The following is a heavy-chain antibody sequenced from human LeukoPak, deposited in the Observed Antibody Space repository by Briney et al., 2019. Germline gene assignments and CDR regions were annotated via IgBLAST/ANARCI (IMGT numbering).Heavy chain of an antibody. J-gene: IGHJ4*02. Sequence: GGSLRLSGAASGFTFSSYAMSWVRQAPGKGLEWVSAISGSGGSTYYADSVKGRFTISRDNSKNTLYLQMNSLRAEDTAVYYCAKDGIVGATRDYFDYWGQGTLVTVSS. D-gene: IGHD1-26*01. CDR3: AKDGIVGATRDYFDY. V-gene: IGHV3-23*01. CDR1: GFTFSSYA. CDR2: ISGSGGST.